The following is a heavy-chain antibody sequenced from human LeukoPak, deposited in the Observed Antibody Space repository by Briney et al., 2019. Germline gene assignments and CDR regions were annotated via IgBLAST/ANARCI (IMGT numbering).Heavy chain of an antibody. J-gene: IGHJ6*03. CDR1: GGSFSGYY. D-gene: IGHD6-19*01. Sequence: KPSETLSLTCAVYGGSFSGYYWSWIRQPPGKGLEWIGEINHSGSTNYNPSLKSRVTISVDTSKNQFSLKLSSETAADTAVYYCARLIVGQWLVLPAYHYYYYYMDVWGKGTTVTISS. CDR2: INHSGST. V-gene: IGHV4-34*01. CDR3: ARLIVGQWLVLPAYHYYYYYMDV.